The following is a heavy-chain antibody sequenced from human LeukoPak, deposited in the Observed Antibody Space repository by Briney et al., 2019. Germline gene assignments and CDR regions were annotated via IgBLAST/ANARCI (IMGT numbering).Heavy chain of an antibody. J-gene: IGHJ4*02. Sequence: GGSLRLSCAASGFTFSSYAMHWVRQAPGKGLEWVAVISYDGSNKYYADPVKGRFTISRDNSKNTLYLQMNSLRAEDTAVYYCARDTGPAVRGVMGEDYWGQGTLVTVSS. CDR1: GFTFSSYA. CDR3: ARDTGPAVRGVMGEDY. D-gene: IGHD3-10*01. V-gene: IGHV3-30-3*01. CDR2: ISYDGSNK.